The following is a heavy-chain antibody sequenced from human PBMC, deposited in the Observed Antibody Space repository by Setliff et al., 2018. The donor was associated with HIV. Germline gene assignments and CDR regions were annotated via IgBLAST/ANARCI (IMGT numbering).Heavy chain of an antibody. CDR1: GLTDTYNY. V-gene: IGHV3-53*01. CDR2: IYAGGST. J-gene: IGHJ6*02. CDR3: ARGRNRSYVVYGMDV. Sequence: GASLKISCAASGLTDTYNYMSWVRQAPGKGLEWVSVIYAGGSTYYADSVKGRFTISRDNSKNMLYLQMDSLRAEDTAVYYCARGRNRSYVVYGMDVWGQGTTVTISS. D-gene: IGHD1-26*01.